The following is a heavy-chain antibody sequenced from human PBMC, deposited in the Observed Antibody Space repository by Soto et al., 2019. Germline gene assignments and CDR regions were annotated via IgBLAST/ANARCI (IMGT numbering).Heavy chain of an antibody. J-gene: IGHJ6*02. CDR3: ARQPHNYYYGMDV. V-gene: IGHV5-51*01. Sequence: PGESLKISCKASGYSFTSYWIGWVRQMPGKGLEWMGIIYPGDSDTRYSPSFQGQVTISVDKSISTAYLQWSSLKASDTAMYYCARQPHNYYYGMDVWGQGTTVTVS. CDR2: IYPGDSDT. CDR1: GYSFTSYW.